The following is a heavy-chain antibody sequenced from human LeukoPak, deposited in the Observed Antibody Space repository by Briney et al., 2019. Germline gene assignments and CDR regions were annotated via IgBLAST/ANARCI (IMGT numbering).Heavy chain of an antibody. CDR1: GYTFTSNY. J-gene: IGHJ4*02. Sequence: ASVKVSCKASGYTFTSNYIHWVRQAPGQGLEWMGMIYPRDGSTSYAQKLQGRVTMTTDTSTSTAYMELRSLRSDDTAVYYCARSLVGATPNRFDYWGQGTLVTVSS. CDR2: IYPRDGST. CDR3: ARSLVGATPNRFDY. D-gene: IGHD1-26*01. V-gene: IGHV1-46*01.